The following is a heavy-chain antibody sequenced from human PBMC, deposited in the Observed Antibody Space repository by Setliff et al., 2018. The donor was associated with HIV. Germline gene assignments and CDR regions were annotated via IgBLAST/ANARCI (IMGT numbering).Heavy chain of an antibody. D-gene: IGHD3-3*01. Sequence: SETLSLTCTVSGGSVSSGVYYWSWIRHHPGKGLEWIGYIHYSGSIYYNPSLKSRVTISVDTSKNQFSLKLSSVTAADTAVYYCARVCPPVRYNFWSGYYPKAGYFDYWGQGALVTVSS. CDR3: ARVCPPVRYNFWSGYYPKAGYFDY. CDR2: IHYSGSI. J-gene: IGHJ4*02. V-gene: IGHV4-31*03. CDR1: GGSVSSGVYY.